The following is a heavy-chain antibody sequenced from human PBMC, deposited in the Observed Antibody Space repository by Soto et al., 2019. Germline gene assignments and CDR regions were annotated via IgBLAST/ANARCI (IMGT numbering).Heavy chain of an antibody. V-gene: IGHV3-7*01. J-gene: IGHJ4*02. CDR3: ARLGVVAANPTGFDY. CDR2: IKQDGSEK. Sequence: GGSLRLSCAASGFTFSSYWMSWVRQAPGKGLEWVANIKQDGSEKYYGDSVKGRFTISRDNAKNSRYLQMNSLRAEDTAVYYCARLGVVAANPTGFDYWGQGTLVTVSS. D-gene: IGHD2-15*01. CDR1: GFTFSSYW.